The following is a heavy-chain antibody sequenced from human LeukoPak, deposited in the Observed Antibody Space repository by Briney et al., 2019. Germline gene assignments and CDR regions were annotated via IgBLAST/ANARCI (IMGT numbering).Heavy chain of an antibody. Sequence: GGSLRLSCAASGFTFSNYAMTWVRQTPGKGLEWVSSIVGSSGGSTYYADSVKGRFTISRDNSKNTLFLQLNSLRADDTAVYYWGPGGGGAALVDYWGQGTLVTVSS. D-gene: IGHD6-6*01. CDR2: IVGSSGGST. CDR3: GPGGGGAALVDY. V-gene: IGHV3-23*01. J-gene: IGHJ4*02. CDR1: GFTFSNYA.